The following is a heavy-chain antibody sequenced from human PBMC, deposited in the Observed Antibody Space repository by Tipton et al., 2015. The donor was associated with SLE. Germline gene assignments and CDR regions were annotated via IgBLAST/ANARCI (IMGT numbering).Heavy chain of an antibody. CDR1: GGSISSGSYY. J-gene: IGHJ3*02. CDR2: IYTSGST. Sequence: TLSLTCTVSGGSISSGSYYWSWIRQPAGKGLEWIGRIYTSGSTNYNPSLKSRVTMSVDTSKNQFSLKLSSVTAADTAVYYCARGGKGAFDIWGQGTMVTVSS. D-gene: IGHD3-16*01. V-gene: IGHV4-61*02. CDR3: ARGGKGAFDI.